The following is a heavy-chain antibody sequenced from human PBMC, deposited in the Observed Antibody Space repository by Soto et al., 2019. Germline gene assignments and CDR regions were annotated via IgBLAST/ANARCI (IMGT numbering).Heavy chain of an antibody. CDR2: ISRDGNNK. J-gene: IGHJ4*02. V-gene: IGHV3-30-3*01. D-gene: IGHD3-10*01. Sequence: SGGSLRLSCAASGFTFNRHAIHWVRQSPGKGLEWVTVISRDGNNKYSADSVKGRFTISRDNAKNTVILQMNSLRREDTAIYYCARSRSGAVADSFDYWGQGTPVTVSS. CDR3: ARSRSGAVADSFDY. CDR1: GFTFNRHA.